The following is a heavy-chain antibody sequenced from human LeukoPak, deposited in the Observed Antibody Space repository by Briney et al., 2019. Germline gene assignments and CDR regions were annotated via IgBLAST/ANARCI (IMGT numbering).Heavy chain of an antibody. Sequence: KVGESLKISCKGFGYSFTSYWIGWVRQMPGKGLEWMGIIYPGDSDTRYSPSFQGQVTISADKSISTAYLQWSSLKASDTAMYYCARSARRYYYYYGMDVWGQGTTVTVSS. J-gene: IGHJ6*02. V-gene: IGHV5-51*01. CDR2: IYPGDSDT. CDR1: GYSFTSYW. CDR3: ARSARRYYYYYGMDV.